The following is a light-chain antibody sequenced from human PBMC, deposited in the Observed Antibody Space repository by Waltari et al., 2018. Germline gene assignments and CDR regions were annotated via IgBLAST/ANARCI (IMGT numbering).Light chain of an antibody. V-gene: IGKV1-39*01. Sequence: DIQMTQSPSSLSASVGDRVTITCRASQSISTYLNWYQQKRGKAPTLLVFAASSLQSGVPSRFSGSGSGTDFTLTISSLQPEDFATYYCQQYNGYPYTFGRGTKLEIK. CDR2: AAS. CDR1: QSISTY. CDR3: QQYNGYPYT. J-gene: IGKJ2*01.